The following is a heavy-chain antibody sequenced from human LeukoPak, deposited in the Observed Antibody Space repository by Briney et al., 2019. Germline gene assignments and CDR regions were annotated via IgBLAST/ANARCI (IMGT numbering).Heavy chain of an antibody. CDR2: INSDGSIT. D-gene: IGHD1-26*01. J-gene: IGHJ4*02. CDR3: ARALGSPLDY. V-gene: IGHV3-74*01. Sequence: GGSLRLFCAASGFTFSSDWMHWVRQAPGKGLVWVSRINSDGSITTYADSVKGRFTISRDNAKNTLYLRMNSLRAEDTAVYYCARALGSPLDYWGQGTLVPVSS. CDR1: GFTFSSDW.